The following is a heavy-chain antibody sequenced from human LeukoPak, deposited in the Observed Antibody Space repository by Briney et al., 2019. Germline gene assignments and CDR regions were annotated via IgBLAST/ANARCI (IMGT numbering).Heavy chain of an antibody. D-gene: IGHD3-3*01. Sequence: GGSLRLSCAASGFTFSSYGMHWVRQAPGKGLEWVAVISYDGSNKYYADSVKGRFTISRDNSKNTLYLQMNSPRAEDTAVYYCAKDRLYYDFWSGSFDYWGQGTLVTVSS. V-gene: IGHV3-30*18. CDR1: GFTFSSYG. CDR2: ISYDGSNK. CDR3: AKDRLYYDFWSGSFDY. J-gene: IGHJ4*02.